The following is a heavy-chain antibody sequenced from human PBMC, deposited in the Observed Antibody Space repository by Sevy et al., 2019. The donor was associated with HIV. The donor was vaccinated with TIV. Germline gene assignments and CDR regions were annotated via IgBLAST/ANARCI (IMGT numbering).Heavy chain of an antibody. CDR3: ATDQYYDIWTGVYGVDV. CDR1: GASVTDGSYY. Sequence: SETLSLTCRVSGASVTDGSYYWTWVRQPPGKGLEWIGYIYFTGKTIYNPSLKSRVTISLDTSKNHSSLKLRSVTAADTAVYYCATDQYYDIWTGVYGVDVWGQGTTVTVSS. CDR2: IYFTGKT. D-gene: IGHD3-9*01. V-gene: IGHV4-61*03. J-gene: IGHJ6*02.